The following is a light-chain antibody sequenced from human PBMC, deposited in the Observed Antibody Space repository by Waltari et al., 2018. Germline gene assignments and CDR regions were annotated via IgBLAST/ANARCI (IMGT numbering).Light chain of an antibody. V-gene: IGKV3-15*01. CDR3: QQYENWPPIT. CDR1: QSIRSN. CDR2: GAS. Sequence: EIVMTQSPGTLSVSPGERATLSCWASQSIRSNLAWYQQKPGQAPRLLIYGASTRATGIPARFSVSGSGTDFTLTISSLQSEDLAVYYCQQYENWPPITFGGGTKVEIK. J-gene: IGKJ4*01.